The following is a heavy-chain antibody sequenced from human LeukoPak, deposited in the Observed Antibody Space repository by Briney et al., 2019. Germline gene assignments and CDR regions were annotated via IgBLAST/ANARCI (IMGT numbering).Heavy chain of an antibody. CDR1: GYTFTGYY. V-gene: IGHV1-69*05. Sequence: SVKVSCKASGYTFTGYYMHWVRQAPGQGLEWMGGIIPIFGTANYAQKFQGRVTITTDESTSTAYMELSSLRSEDTAVYYCARRGGTGRLLYYFDYWGQGTLVTVSS. CDR3: ARRGGTGRLLYYFDY. CDR2: IIPIFGTA. D-gene: IGHD1-1*01. J-gene: IGHJ4*02.